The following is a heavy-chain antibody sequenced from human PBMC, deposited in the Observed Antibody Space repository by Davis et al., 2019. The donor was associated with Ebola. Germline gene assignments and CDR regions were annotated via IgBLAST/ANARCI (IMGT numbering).Heavy chain of an antibody. D-gene: IGHD3-3*01. CDR1: GFIFRNYA. Sequence: GESLKISCAASGFIFRNYAMHWVRQAPGKGLEWVAVVSHSEREKFYADSVKGRFTISRDNSENTLYLRMNSLTADDTAVYFCARAVFHEVLDSWGQGTPVTVSS. CDR2: VSHSEREK. V-gene: IGHV3-30*04. CDR3: ARAVFHEVLDS. J-gene: IGHJ4*02.